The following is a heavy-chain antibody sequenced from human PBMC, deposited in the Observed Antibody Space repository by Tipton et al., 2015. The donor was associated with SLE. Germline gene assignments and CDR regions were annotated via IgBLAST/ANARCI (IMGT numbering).Heavy chain of an antibody. CDR1: GGSFSGYY. V-gene: IGHV4-34*01. J-gene: IGHJ4*02. D-gene: IGHD4-17*01. CDR3: ARSTTTMNLPRFDF. Sequence: TLSLTCAVYGGSFSGYYWSWIRQPPGKGLEWIGEIKHGGSTNYNPSLESRVIISIDMSENQFSLKLRSVTAADTAVYFCARSTTTMNLPRFDFWGLGTLVTVSS. CDR2: IKHGGST.